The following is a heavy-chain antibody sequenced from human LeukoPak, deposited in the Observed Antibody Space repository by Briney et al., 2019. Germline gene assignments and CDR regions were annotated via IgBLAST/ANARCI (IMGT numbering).Heavy chain of an antibody. D-gene: IGHD3-3*01. V-gene: IGHV4-59*11. J-gene: IGHJ5*02. CDR3: AREKGHFTIFGVPYQGWFDP. CDR2: IYYSGST. CDR1: GGSISSHY. Sequence: SETLSLTCSISGGSISSHYWSWIRQPPGKGLEWIGSIYYSGSTKYNPSRKSRVNISVDTSKHQFSRKLSSVTAADTAVYYCAREKGHFTIFGVPYQGWFDPWGQGTLVTVSS.